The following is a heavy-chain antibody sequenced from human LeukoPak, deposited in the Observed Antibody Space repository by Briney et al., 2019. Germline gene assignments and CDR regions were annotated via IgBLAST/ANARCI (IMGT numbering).Heavy chain of an antibody. CDR2: IDKKDNLYAT. J-gene: IGHJ5*02. D-gene: IGHD2-15*01. CDR1: GFTFSGSA. Sequence: PGGSLRLSCAASGFTFSGSAVHWVRQSSGKGREWAGDIDKKDNLYATAYAESVKGRFTISRDDSKDTAFLHMDSLKTEDTALYYCTRDRGTYNWFDPWGQGTLVTVSS. CDR3: TRDRGTYNWFDP. V-gene: IGHV3-73*01.